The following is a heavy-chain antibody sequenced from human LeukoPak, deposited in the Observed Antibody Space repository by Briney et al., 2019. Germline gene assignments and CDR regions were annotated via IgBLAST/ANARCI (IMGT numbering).Heavy chain of an antibody. D-gene: IGHD3-10*01. Sequence: GESLRLSCAASGFTFSSYSMNWVRQAPGKGLEWVSYISSASNTIYYADSVTGRFTISRDNAKNSLYLQMNSLRAEDTAMYYCARDGWFGDYNWFDPWGQGTLVTVSS. CDR1: GFTFSSYS. V-gene: IGHV3-48*01. J-gene: IGHJ5*02. CDR2: ISSASNTI. CDR3: ARDGWFGDYNWFDP.